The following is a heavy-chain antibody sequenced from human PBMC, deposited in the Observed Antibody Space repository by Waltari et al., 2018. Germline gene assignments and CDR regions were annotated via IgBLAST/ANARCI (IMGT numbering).Heavy chain of an antibody. Sequence: QVQLQESGPGLVKPSETLSLTCTVSGGSISRYYWSWLRQPAGEGLEWIGRIYTSGSTNSNPSLKSGVTMSVDTSKNQFSRKLSSVTAADTAVYYCARDETWGIAAAPPMEDYYYYYGMDVWGQGTTVTVSS. CDR3: ARDETWGIAAAPPMEDYYYYYGMDV. J-gene: IGHJ6*02. D-gene: IGHD6-13*01. V-gene: IGHV4-4*07. CDR2: IYTSGST. CDR1: GGSISRYY.